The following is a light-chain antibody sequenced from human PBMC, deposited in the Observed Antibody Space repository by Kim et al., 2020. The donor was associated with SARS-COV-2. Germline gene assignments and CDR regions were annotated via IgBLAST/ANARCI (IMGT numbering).Light chain of an antibody. CDR2: GAI. CDR3: QQYGGSLYT. J-gene: IGKJ2*01. V-gene: IGKV3-20*01. Sequence: CPGARAALDGRASQSLGSKYLAWYHQKPGQAPRLLIYGAITRATGIPDRFSGRGSGIDFTLTISRLEPEDSAVYYCQQYGGSLYTFGQGTKLEIK. CDR1: QSLGSKY.